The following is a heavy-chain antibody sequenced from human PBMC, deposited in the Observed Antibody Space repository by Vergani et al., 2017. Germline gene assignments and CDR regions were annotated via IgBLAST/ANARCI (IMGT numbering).Heavy chain of an antibody. D-gene: IGHD2-15*01. CDR2: IYPGDSDT. J-gene: IGHJ6*03. CDR1: GYSFTSYW. CDR3: ARHSKYCNGGSCYSNVQGYYYYMDV. Sequence: EVQLVPSGAEVKKPGESLKISCKGSGYSFTSYWIGWVRQMPGKGLEWMGIIYPGDSDTRYSPSFQGQVTISADTSISTAYLQWSSRKASDTAMYYCARHSKYCNGGSCYSNVQGYYYYMDVWGKGTTVTGSS. V-gene: IGHV5-51*01.